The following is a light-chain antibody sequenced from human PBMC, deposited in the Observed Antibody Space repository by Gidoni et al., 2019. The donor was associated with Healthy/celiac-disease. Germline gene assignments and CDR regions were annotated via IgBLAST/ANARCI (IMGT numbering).Light chain of an antibody. Sequence: QMTQSPSSLSASVGDRVTITCRASQSISSYLNWYQQKPGKAPKLLIYDASSLQSGVPSRFSGSGSGTDFTLTISSLQPEDFATYYCQQSYSTWTFGQGTKVEIK. CDR2: DAS. J-gene: IGKJ1*01. CDR1: QSISSY. CDR3: QQSYSTWT. V-gene: IGKV1-39*01.